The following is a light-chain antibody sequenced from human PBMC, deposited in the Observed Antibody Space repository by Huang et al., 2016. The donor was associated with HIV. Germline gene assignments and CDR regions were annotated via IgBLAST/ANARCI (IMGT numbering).Light chain of an antibody. CDR1: QSLSNN. CDR2: GAS. CDR3: QQYHNWPPYT. J-gene: IGKJ2*01. Sequence: EILLTQSPATLSVSPGERVTLSCRASQSLSNNLAWYQSKPGQAPRRLSYGASTRATASLARFSGSASGTEFTLTISSLQSEDFAVYYCQQYHNWPPYTFGQGTKLEI. V-gene: IGKV3-15*01.